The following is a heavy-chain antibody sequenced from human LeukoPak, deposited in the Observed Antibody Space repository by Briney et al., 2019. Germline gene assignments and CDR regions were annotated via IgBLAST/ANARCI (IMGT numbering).Heavy chain of an antibody. CDR1: GYTFTGYY. CDR3: ASTLKVTTPFSLRY. D-gene: IGHD4-17*01. J-gene: IGHJ4*02. V-gene: IGHV1-2*04. CDR2: INPNSGGT. Sequence: ASVKVSCKVSGYTFTGYYMHWVRQAPGQGLEWMGWINPNSGGTNYAQKFQGWVTMTRDTSISTAYMELSRLRSDDTAVYYCASTLKVTTPFSLRYWGQGTLVTVSS.